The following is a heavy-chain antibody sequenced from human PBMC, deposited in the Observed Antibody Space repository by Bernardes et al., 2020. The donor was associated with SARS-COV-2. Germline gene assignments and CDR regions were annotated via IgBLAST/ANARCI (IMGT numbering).Heavy chain of an antibody. J-gene: IGHJ3*02. CDR2: ISYDGSNK. CDR1: GFTFSSYA. Sequence: GGSLRLSCAASGFTFSSYAMHWVRQAPGKGLEWVAVISYDGSNKYYADSVKGRFTISRDNSKNTLYLQMNSLRAEDTAVYYCARNFDDYSAFDIWGQGTMVTVSS. D-gene: IGHD4-4*01. CDR3: ARNFDDYSAFDI. V-gene: IGHV3-30-3*01.